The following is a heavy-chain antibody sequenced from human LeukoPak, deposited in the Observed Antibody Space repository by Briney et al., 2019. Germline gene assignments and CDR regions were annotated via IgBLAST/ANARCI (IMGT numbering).Heavy chain of an antibody. CDR3: AKAKVQYYDLFDI. Sequence: PGGSLRLSCAASGFTFSNYAMSWVRQAPGKGLEWVSAISGGGGNTYYADSVKGRFTISRDNSKNTLYLQMNSLRAEDTAVYYCAKAKVQYYDLFDIWGQGPMVTVLS. J-gene: IGHJ3*02. CDR2: ISGGGGNT. V-gene: IGHV3-23*01. CDR1: GFTFSNYA. D-gene: IGHD3-22*01.